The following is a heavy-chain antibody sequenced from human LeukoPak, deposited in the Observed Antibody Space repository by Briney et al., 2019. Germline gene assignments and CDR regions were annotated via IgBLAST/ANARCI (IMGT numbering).Heavy chain of an antibody. D-gene: IGHD2-2*01. CDR1: GGSISSSNW. J-gene: IGHJ4*02. Sequence: SETLSLTCAVSGGSISSSNWWSWVRQPPGKGLEWIGEIYHSGSTNYNPSLKSQVTISVDKSKKQFSLKLSSVTAADTAVYYCASRQRYCSSSTCPFDYWGQGTLVTVSS. V-gene: IGHV4-4*02. CDR2: IYHSGST. CDR3: ASRQRYCSSSTCPFDY.